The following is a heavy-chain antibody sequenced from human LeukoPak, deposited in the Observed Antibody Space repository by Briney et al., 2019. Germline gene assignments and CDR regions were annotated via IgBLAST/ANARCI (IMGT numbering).Heavy chain of an antibody. V-gene: IGHV3-11*04. Sequence: GGSLRLSCTASGFIFSNYYMAWVRQPPGRGLEWISYISADAATVKYADSVEGRFTVSRDNTQNSIYLEMSSLRVDDTAVYYCARMYSSGYYGDYFDYWGQGNLVSVSS. J-gene: IGHJ4*02. CDR1: GFIFSNYY. D-gene: IGHD5-12*01. CDR3: ARMYSSGYYGDYFDY. CDR2: ISADAATV.